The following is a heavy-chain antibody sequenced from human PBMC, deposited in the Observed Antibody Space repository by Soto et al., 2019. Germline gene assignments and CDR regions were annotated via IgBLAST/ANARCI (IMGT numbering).Heavy chain of an antibody. CDR1: GFTFSSYA. CDR2: ISGRSDST. V-gene: IGHV3-23*01. J-gene: IGHJ4*02. CDR3: AKDRGTRAY. Sequence: GGSLRLSCAASGFTFSSYAMNWVRQAPGKGLEWVSAISGRSDSTYYADSVKGRFTISRDNSRNTLYLQMNSLRVEDTAVYYCAKDRGTRAYWGRGPLDNASS. D-gene: IGHD3-10*01.